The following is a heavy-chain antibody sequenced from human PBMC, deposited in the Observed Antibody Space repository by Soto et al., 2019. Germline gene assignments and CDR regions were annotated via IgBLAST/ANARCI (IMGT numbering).Heavy chain of an antibody. CDR3: ARDPRNKGLDP. J-gene: IGHJ5*02. V-gene: IGHV3-74*01. CDR2: INGDGSRI. CDR1: GFTFSCFC. Sequence: LXLSCAASGFTFSCFCMFWVRQVPGKGPVWVSRINGDGSRIDYADSVKGRFTVSRDNAKNTMYLQMDSLRDADSALYYCARDPRNKGLDPWGQGILVTVSS.